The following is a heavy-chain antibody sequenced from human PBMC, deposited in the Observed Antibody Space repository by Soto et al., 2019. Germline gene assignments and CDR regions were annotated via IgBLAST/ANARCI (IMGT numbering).Heavy chain of an antibody. J-gene: IGHJ5*02. V-gene: IGHV1-3*01. CDR3: ARDQERYFDWLHYCFDP. CDR1: GYTFTSYA. D-gene: IGHD3-9*01. Sequence: ASVKVSCKASGYTFTSYAMHWVRQAPGQRLEWMGWINAGNGNTKYSQKFQGRVTITRDTSASTAYMELSSLRSEDTAVYYCARDQERYFDWLHYCFDPWGQGTLVTVSS. CDR2: INAGNGNT.